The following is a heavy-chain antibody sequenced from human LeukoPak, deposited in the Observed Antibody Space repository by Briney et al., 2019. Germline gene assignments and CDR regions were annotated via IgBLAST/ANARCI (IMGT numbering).Heavy chain of an antibody. CDR3: ARTGGPSMAYYYFDF. J-gene: IGHJ4*02. Sequence: GGSLRLSCVASGITLSDYWMNWVRQAPGKGLEWVSIIYSGGSTYYADSVKGRFTISRDNSKNTLFLQMNSLRAEDTAVYYCARTGGPSMAYYYFDFWGQGTLVTVSS. CDR2: IYSGGST. D-gene: IGHD2-8*02. CDR1: GITLSDYW. V-gene: IGHV3-53*01.